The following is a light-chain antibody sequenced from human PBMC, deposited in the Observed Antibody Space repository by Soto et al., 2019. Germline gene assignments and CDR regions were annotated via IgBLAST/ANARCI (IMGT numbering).Light chain of an antibody. J-gene: IGKJ1*01. CDR2: GAS. Sequence: VVMTQSHGKLSVSRGERATLYYRASQSVSSDFAWYQQKPGQAPRLLIYGASTRATGIPVRFSGSGSGTDFTLTISCLQSEDVTLYYCQEYNIWPGTFGEGAIVDIK. CDR3: QEYNIWPGT. V-gene: IGKV3D-15*01. CDR1: QSVSSD.